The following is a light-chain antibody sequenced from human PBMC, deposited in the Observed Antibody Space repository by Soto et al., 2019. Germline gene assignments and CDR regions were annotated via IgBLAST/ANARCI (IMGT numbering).Light chain of an antibody. CDR1: QSVSGS. CDR2: GAS. J-gene: IGKJ1*01. CDR3: QQYNNWPAT. V-gene: IGKV3-15*01. Sequence: EVVMTQSPATLSASPGERATLSCRASQSVSGSLAWYQQKPGQAPRLLIFGASTRATGIPARFSGSGSGTECTLTIRSLQSEDFAVYYCQQYNNWPATFGQGTKVEIK.